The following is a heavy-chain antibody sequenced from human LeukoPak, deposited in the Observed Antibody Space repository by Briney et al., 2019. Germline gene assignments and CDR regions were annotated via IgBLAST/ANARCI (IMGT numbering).Heavy chain of an antibody. CDR2: ISWNSGSI. CDR1: GFTFDDYA. V-gene: IGHV3-9*01. J-gene: IGHJ6*02. Sequence: PGRSLRLSCAASGFTFDDYAMHWVRQAPGKGLEWVSGISWNSGSIGYADSVKGRFTISRDNAKNPLYLQMNSLRAEDTALYYCAKDINGARTYYYGMDVWGQGTTVTVSS. CDR3: AKDINGARTYYYGMDV. D-gene: IGHD2-8*01.